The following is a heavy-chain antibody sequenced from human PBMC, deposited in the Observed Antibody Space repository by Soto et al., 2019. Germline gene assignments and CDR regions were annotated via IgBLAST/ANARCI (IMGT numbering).Heavy chain of an antibody. J-gene: IGHJ4*02. V-gene: IGHV4-4*02. D-gene: IGHD1-26*01. CDR1: GGSMSSSNW. CDR3: ATGPSGSPVFDY. CDR2: THHSGRT. Sequence: SETLSLTCTVSGGSMSSSNWWNWVRQPPGKGLEWIGETHHSGRTNYNPSLKSRVTISVDKSKGQLSLKLTSVTAADTAIYYWATGPSGSPVFDYWGQGILVTVSS.